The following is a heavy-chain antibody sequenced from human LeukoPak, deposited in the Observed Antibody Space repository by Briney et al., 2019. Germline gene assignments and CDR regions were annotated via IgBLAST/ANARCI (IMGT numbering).Heavy chain of an antibody. J-gene: IGHJ4*02. V-gene: IGHV3-21*06. CDR1: GFTFSKYS. CDR3: ARLHDIVVIPDATIDY. D-gene: IGHD2-2*01. CDR2: ISSFGTDI. Sequence: PGGTLRLSCAASGFTFSKYSINWLREAPGQGPELVSCISSFGTDIYSADSVTGQSPASSDNDKNPLYLQMTTLRSAASAVYSWARLHDIVVIPDATIDYWGQGTLVTSAS.